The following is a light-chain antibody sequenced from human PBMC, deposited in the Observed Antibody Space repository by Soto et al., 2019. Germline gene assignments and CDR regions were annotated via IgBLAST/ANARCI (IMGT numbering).Light chain of an antibody. J-gene: IGLJ1*01. CDR2: GNS. Sequence: QSVLTQPPSVSWAPGQRVTISCTGSSSNIGAGYDVHWYQQLPGTAPKLLIYGNSNRPSGVPDRFSGSKSGTSASLAITGLQAEDEADYYCQSYDSSLSGSYVFGNGTKVTVL. CDR1: SSNIGAGYD. V-gene: IGLV1-40*01. CDR3: QSYDSSLSGSYV.